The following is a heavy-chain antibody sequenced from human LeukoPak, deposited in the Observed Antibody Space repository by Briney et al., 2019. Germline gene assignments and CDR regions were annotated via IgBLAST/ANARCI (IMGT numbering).Heavy chain of an antibody. V-gene: IGHV1-8*03. CDR3: ARGRIAESYYYYMDV. J-gene: IGHJ6*03. Sequence: ASVKVSCKASGYTFTSYDINWVRQATGQGLEWMGWMNPNSGNIGYAQKFQGRVTITRNTSISTAYMELSSLGSEDTAVYYCARGRIAESYYYYMDVWGKGTTVTVSS. CDR1: GYTFTSYD. CDR2: MNPNSGNI. D-gene: IGHD3-10*01.